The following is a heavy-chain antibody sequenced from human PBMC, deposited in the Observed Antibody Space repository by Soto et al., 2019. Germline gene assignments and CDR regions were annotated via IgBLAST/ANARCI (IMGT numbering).Heavy chain of an antibody. D-gene: IGHD3-3*01. CDR3: ARARNYDFWSGYYPFDY. J-gene: IGHJ4*02. Sequence: GGSLRLSCAASGFTFSSYSMNWVRQAPGKGLEWVSYISSSSSTIYYADSVKGRFTISRDNAKNSLYLQMNSLRAEDTAVYYCARARNYDFWSGYYPFDYWGQGTLVTVSS. V-gene: IGHV3-48*01. CDR1: GFTFSSYS. CDR2: ISSSSSTI.